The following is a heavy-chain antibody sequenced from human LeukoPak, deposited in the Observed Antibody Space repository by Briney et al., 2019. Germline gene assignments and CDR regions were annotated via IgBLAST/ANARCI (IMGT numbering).Heavy chain of an antibody. V-gene: IGHV1-69*05. CDR3: SRGGSTSSLDS. J-gene: IGHJ4*02. CDR2: IIPAFGTP. CDR1: RGTFSNLA. Sequence: GSSVKVSCTASRGTFSNLAFSWVRHAPGQALEWMGGIIPAFGTPSYPQRFYGRVMISTDESTSSVYMELSGLRSEDTAVYCSSRGGSTSSLDSWGQGTLV. D-gene: IGHD6-6*01.